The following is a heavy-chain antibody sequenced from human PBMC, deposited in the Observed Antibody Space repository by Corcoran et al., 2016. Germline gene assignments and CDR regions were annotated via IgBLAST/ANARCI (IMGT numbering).Heavy chain of an antibody. Sequence: QVQLVESGGGVVQPGRSLRLSCAASGFTFSSYGMHWVRQAPGTGLEWVAVISYDGSNKYYADSVKGRFTISRDNSKNTLYLQMNSLRAEDTAVYYCAKDRKDYWGQGTLVTVSS. CDR1: GFTFSSYG. V-gene: IGHV3-30*18. CDR3: AKDRKDY. J-gene: IGHJ4*02. CDR2: ISYDGSNK.